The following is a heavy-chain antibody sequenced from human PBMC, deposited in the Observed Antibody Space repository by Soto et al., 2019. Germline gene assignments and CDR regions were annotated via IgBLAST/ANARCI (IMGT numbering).Heavy chain of an antibody. CDR3: AREGTIAAAGTGEDNWFDP. V-gene: IGHV1-69*06. CDR1: GGTFSSYA. Sequence: QVQLVQSGAEVKKPGSSVKVSCKASGGTFSSYAISWVRQAPGQGLEWMGGIIPIFGTANYAQKFQGRVTITADKYTSTAYMELSSLRSEDTAVYYCAREGTIAAAGTGEDNWFDPWGQGTLVTVSS. CDR2: IIPIFGTA. D-gene: IGHD6-13*01. J-gene: IGHJ5*02.